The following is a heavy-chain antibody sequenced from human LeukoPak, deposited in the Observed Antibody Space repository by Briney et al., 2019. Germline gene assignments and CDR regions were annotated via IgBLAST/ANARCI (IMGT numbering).Heavy chain of an antibody. J-gene: IGHJ3*02. CDR1: GFTFSTSA. D-gene: IGHD3-22*01. CDR3: ARPSNYDSAFDI. CDR2: ISGSGAT. Sequence: GGSLRLSCAASGFTFSTSAMTWVRQAPGKGLEWVSGISGSGATDYADSVKGRFTISRDNSKNTLYLQINSLRAEDTAVYYCARPSNYDSAFDIWGQGTMVTVSS. V-gene: IGHV3-23*01.